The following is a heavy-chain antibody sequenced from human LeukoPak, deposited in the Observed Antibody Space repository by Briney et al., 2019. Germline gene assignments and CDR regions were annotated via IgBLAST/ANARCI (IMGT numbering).Heavy chain of an antibody. D-gene: IGHD3-22*01. CDR1: GGSISSYY. V-gene: IGHV4-4*07. J-gene: IGHJ3*02. CDR2: IYTSGST. Sequence: SETLSLTCTVSGGSISSYYWSWIRQPAGKGLEWIGRIYTSGSTNYNPSLKGRVTMSVDTSKNQFSLKLSSVTAADTAVYYCAREVVVITPDAFDIWGQGTMVTVSS. CDR3: AREVVVITPDAFDI.